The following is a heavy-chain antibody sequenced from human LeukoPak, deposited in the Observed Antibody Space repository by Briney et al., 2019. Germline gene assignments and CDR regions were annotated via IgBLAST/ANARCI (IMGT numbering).Heavy chain of an antibody. CDR3: ARHQYDYVWGSSYELDY. D-gene: IGHD3-16*01. CDR1: GGSFSGYY. J-gene: IGHJ4*02. CDR2: INHSGST. Sequence: PSETLSLTCAVYGGSFSGYYWSWIRQPPGKGLEWIGEINHSGSTNYNPSLKSRVTISVDTSKNQFSLKLSSVTAADTAVYYCARHQYDYVWGSSYELDYWGQGTLVTVSS. V-gene: IGHV4-34*01.